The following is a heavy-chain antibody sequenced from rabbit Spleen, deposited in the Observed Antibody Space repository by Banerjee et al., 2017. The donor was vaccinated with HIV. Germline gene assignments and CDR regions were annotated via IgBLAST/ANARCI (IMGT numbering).Heavy chain of an antibody. V-gene: IGHV1S40*01. D-gene: IGHD1-1*01. CDR1: GFSFNSNDY. Sequence: QSLEESGGGLVQPEGSLTLTCKASGFSFNSNDYMCWVRQAPGKGLEWIACINTATGKSVYASWAKGRFTMSRTSSTTVTLQMTSLTAADSATYFCARDLVAVIGWNFNLWGQGTLVTVS. J-gene: IGHJ4*01. CDR3: ARDLVAVIGWNFNL. CDR2: INTATGKS.